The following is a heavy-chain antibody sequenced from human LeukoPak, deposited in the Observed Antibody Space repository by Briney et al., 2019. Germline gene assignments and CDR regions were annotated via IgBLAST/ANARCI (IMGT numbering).Heavy chain of an antibody. CDR2: IKQDGSVQ. D-gene: IGHD3-10*01. V-gene: IGHV3-7*04. CDR3: ARDCCASGSHDY. Sequence: GGSLRLSCEASGFTFTNFWMSWVRQAPGKGLEWVATIKQDGSVQHYVDSVKGRFTISRDNPKDSVYLQMNSLRAEDTAVYYCARDCCASGSHDYWGQRTLVTVSS. CDR1: GFTFTNFW. J-gene: IGHJ4*02.